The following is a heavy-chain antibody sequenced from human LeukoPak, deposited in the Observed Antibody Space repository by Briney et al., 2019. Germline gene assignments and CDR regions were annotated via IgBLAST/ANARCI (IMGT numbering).Heavy chain of an antibody. CDR2: IWYDGSNK. CDR3: AKTPSSDSSGYWADYYYGMDV. CDR1: GFTFSSYG. J-gene: IGHJ6*02. Sequence: GGSLRLSCAASGFTFSSYGMHWVRQAPGKGLEWVAVIWYDGSNKYYADSVKGRFTISRDNSKNTLYLQMNSLRAEDTAVYYCAKTPSSDSSGYWADYYYGMDVWGQGITVTVSS. D-gene: IGHD3-22*01. V-gene: IGHV3-33*06.